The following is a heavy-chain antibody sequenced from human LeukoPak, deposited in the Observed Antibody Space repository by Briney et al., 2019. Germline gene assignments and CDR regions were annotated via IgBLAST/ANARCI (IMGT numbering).Heavy chain of an antibody. CDR2: IYHSGST. J-gene: IGHJ4*02. CDR3: ARDWGGY. CDR1: GYSISSGYY. Sequence: PSETLSLTCTVSGYSISSGYYWGWIRQPPGKGLEWIGSIYHSGSTNYNPSLNSRVTMSVDTSKNQFSLKLNSVTAADTAVYYCARDWGGYWGQGTLVTVSS. D-gene: IGHD3-16*01. V-gene: IGHV4-38-2*02.